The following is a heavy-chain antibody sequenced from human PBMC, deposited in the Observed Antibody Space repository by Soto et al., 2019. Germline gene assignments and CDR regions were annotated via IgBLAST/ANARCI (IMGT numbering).Heavy chain of an antibody. CDR3: ARDYSGNYKVLFYFDF. J-gene: IGHJ4*02. CDR1: GFSFSTYA. D-gene: IGHD1-26*01. V-gene: IGHV3-33*01. Sequence: QVQLVQSGGGVVQPGRSLRLSCAASGFSFSTYAMHWVRQAPGKGLEWVAVIWYDGSTKYYSDSVRGRFTISRDNSNKTLYLQMSSLGAEDTAVYYCARDYSGNYKVLFYFDFWGQGTLVTVSS. CDR2: IWYDGSTK.